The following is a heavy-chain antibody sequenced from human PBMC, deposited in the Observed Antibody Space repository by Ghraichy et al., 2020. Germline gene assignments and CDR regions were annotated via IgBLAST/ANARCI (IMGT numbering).Heavy chain of an antibody. CDR2: INHSGST. V-gene: IGHV4-34*01. CDR1: GGSFSGYY. J-gene: IGHJ4*02. Sequence: SETLSLTCAVYGGSFSGYYWSWIRQPPGKGLEWIGEINHSGSTNYNPSLKSRVTISVDTSKNQFSLKLSSVTAADTAVYYCARVVTTGDRRRQQPRPFDYWGQGTLVTVSS. D-gene: IGHD7-27*01. CDR3: ARVVTTGDRRRQQPRPFDY.